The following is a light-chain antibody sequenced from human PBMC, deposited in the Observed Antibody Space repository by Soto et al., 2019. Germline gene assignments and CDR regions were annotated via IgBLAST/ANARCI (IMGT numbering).Light chain of an antibody. CDR1: QGIRDD. J-gene: IGKJ4*01. V-gene: IGKV1-17*01. Sequence: DIEMTQSPSSLSASVGDRVTITCRASQGIRDDLGWYQQKPGEDPTLLIDALSSLQNGVPSRFSGTGSGTEFTLTISSLQPEDFATYYCLQHNPYPRSVGGGTNVDSK. CDR2: ALS. CDR3: LQHNPYPRS.